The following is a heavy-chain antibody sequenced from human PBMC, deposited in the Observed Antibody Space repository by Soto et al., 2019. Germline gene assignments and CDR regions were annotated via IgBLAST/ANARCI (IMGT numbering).Heavy chain of an antibody. CDR2: ISFDGSKT. CDR1: GFTFSIYA. CDR3: ANLLNVAAAGTPHYYGVYV. Sequence: VQLVESGGGVVQPGRSLRLSCAASGFTFSIYAMNWVRQAPGKGLEWVAFISFDGSKTYYADSVKGRFTISRDNSRNTVYLQMNNLRPGDAAVYHCANLLNVAAAGTPHYYGVYVWGQGTTVTVS. D-gene: IGHD6-13*01. J-gene: IGHJ6*02. V-gene: IGHV3-30-3*01.